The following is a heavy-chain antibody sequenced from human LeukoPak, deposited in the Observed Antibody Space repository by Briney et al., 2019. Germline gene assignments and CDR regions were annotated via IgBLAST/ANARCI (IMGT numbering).Heavy chain of an antibody. CDR2: IIPIFGTV. D-gene: IGHD2-21*02. Sequence: VASVKVSCKASGGTFSSYAISWVRQAPGQGLEWMGRIIPIFGTVNYAQKFQGRVTITADKSTSTAYMELSSLRSEDTAVYYCAREGRAVVTAISPGYYMDVRGKGTTVTVSS. CDR1: GGTFSSYA. CDR3: AREGRAVVTAISPGYYMDV. J-gene: IGHJ6*03. V-gene: IGHV1-69*06.